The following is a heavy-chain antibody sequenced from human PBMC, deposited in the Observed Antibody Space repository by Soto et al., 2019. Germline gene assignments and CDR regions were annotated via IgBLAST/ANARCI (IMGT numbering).Heavy chain of an antibody. V-gene: IGHV5-10-1*01. CDR3: ARLPPIRYSYVPYYGMDV. CDR1: GYSFTSYW. J-gene: IGHJ6*02. D-gene: IGHD5-18*01. CDR2: IDPSDSYT. Sequence: PGESLKISCKGSGYSFTSYWISWVRQMPGKGLEWMGRIDPSDSYTNYSPSFQGHVTISADKSISTAYLQWSSLKASDTAMYYCARLPPIRYSYVPYYGMDVWGQGTTVTVSS.